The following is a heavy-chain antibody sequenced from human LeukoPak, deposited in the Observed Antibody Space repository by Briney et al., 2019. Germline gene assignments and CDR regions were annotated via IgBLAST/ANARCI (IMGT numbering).Heavy chain of an antibody. CDR1: GFTFSTYG. CDR3: ARATTTVTTTDFGY. V-gene: IGHV3-30*03. Sequence: GGSLRLSCAASGFTFSTYGMHWVRQAPGKGLEWVAVISYDGSNKYYADSVKGRFTISRDNSKNTLYLQMNSLRAEDTAVYYCARATTTVTTTDFGYWGQGTLVTVSS. CDR2: ISYDGSNK. J-gene: IGHJ4*02. D-gene: IGHD4-17*01.